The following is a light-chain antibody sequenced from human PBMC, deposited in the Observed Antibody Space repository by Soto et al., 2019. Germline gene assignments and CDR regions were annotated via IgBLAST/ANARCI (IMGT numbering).Light chain of an antibody. CDR1: QSISSW. V-gene: IGKV1-39*01. CDR3: QQSYNTPPVT. Sequence: DIQMTQSPPTLSASVGDRVTITCRASQSISSWLAWYQQKPGKAPKLLIYAASSLQSGVPSRFSGSGSGTEFTLTISSLQPEDFATYYCQQSYNTPPVTFGGGTKVDIK. CDR2: AAS. J-gene: IGKJ4*01.